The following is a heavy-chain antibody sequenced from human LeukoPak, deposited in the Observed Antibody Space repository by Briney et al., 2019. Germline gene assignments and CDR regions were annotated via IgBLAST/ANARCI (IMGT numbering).Heavy chain of an antibody. CDR2: IYYSGST. V-gene: IGHV4-59*01. CDR3: ARGLSLTMVRGAGYYFDY. Sequence: SETLSLTCTVSGGSISSYYWSWIRQPPGKGLEWIGYIYYSGSTNYNPSLKSRVTISVDTSKNQFSLKLSSVTAADTAVYYCARGLSLTMVRGAGYYFDYWGQGALVTVSA. D-gene: IGHD3-10*01. J-gene: IGHJ4*02. CDR1: GGSISSYY.